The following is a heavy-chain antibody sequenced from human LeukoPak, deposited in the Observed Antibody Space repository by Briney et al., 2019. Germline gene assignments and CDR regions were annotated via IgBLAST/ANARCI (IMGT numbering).Heavy chain of an antibody. CDR3: ARNILFAFDI. V-gene: IGHV3-23*01. J-gene: IGHJ3*02. CDR2: ISDSGGDT. D-gene: IGHD2/OR15-2a*01. CDR1: GFTFSTYA. Sequence: PGGSLRLSCTASGFTFSTYAMYWVRQAPGKGLEWVSTISDSGGDTHYADSMKGRFTISRDNSKNTLYLQVNSLRAEDTAMYYCARNILFAFDIWGQGTMVTVSS.